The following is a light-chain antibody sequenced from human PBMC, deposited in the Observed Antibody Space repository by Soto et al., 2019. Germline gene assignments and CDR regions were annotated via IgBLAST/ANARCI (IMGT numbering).Light chain of an antibody. Sequence: QSALTQPASVSRSPGQSITISCTGTSSDVGGYNYVSWYQHHPGKAPKLIIFEITNRPSGVSNRFSGSTSGNAASLTISGLQAEDEADYYCTSYTSSNTLYVFGTGTKVTVL. CDR1: SSDVGGYNY. CDR2: EIT. J-gene: IGLJ1*01. CDR3: TSYTSSNTLYV. V-gene: IGLV2-14*01.